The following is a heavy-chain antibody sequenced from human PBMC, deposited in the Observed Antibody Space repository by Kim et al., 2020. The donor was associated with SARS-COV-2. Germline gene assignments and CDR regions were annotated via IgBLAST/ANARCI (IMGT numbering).Heavy chain of an antibody. J-gene: IGHJ3*01. D-gene: IGHD2-15*01. CDR2: ISGSGNIV. CDR1: GSSIKTHA. CDR3: AREVGARTLDAGDL. Sequence: GGSLRLSCSASGSSIKTHAFNWVRQAPGKGLEWVSYISGSGNIVYHANSVKGRFTTSRDDTKNSVHLEMNSLRAEDTALYYCAREVGARTLDAGDLLG. V-gene: IGHV3-48*01.